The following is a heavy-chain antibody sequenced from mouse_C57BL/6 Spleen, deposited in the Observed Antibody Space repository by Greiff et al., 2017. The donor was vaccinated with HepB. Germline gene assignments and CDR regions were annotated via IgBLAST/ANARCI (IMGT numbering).Heavy chain of an antibody. V-gene: IGHV5-4*01. CDR3: ARESGTIRIYYAMDC. D-gene: IGHD4-1*01. J-gene: IGHJ4*01. CDR2: ISDGGSYT. CDR1: GFTFSSYA. Sequence: EVKLVESGGGLVKPGGSLKLSCAASGFTFSSYAMSWVRQTPEKRLEWVATISDGGSYTYYPDNVKGRFTISRDNAKNNLYLQMSHLKSEDTAMYYCARESGTIRIYYAMDCWGQGTSVTVSS.